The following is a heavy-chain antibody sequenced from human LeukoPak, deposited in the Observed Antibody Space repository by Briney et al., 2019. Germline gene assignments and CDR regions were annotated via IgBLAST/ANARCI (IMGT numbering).Heavy chain of an antibody. J-gene: IGHJ4*02. D-gene: IGHD3-3*01. V-gene: IGHV4-30-4*08. CDR2: IYYSGST. Sequence: PSETLSLTCTVSGGSISSSSYYWSWIRQPPGKGLEWIGYIYYSGSTYYNPSLKSRVTISVDTSKNQFSLKLSSVTAADTAVYYCARGFNDFWSGYYSGSSYYFDYWGQGTLVTVSS. CDR3: ARGFNDFWSGYYSGSSYYFDY. CDR1: GGSISSSSYY.